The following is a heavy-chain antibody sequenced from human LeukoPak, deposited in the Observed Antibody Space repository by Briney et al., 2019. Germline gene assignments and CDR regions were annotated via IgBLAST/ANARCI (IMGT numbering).Heavy chain of an antibody. J-gene: IGHJ4*02. CDR3: AKHGYCSGISCFFDF. CDR1: GFTFSSCG. D-gene: IGHD2-2*03. Sequence: GGSLRLSCAASGFTFSSCGMQWVRQAPGKGLEWVAVISFDGSDKYYADSVKGRFTISRDNSKNTLYLQMNSLRAEDTAVYYCAKHGYCSGISCFFDFWGQGTLVTVSS. V-gene: IGHV3-30*18. CDR2: ISFDGSDK.